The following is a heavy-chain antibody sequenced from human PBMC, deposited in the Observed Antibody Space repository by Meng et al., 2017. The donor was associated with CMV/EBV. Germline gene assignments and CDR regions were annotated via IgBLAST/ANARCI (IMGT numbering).Heavy chain of an antibody. D-gene: IGHD2-2*01. CDR2: IIPILGIA. CDR1: GGTFSSYT. CDR3: ARDGRYCSSTSCYVVGNYYYYYGMDV. Sequence: SVKVSCKASGGTFSSYTISWVRQAPGQGLEWMGRIIPILGIANYAQKFQGRVTITADKSTSTAYMELSSLRSEDTAVYYCARDGRYCSSTSCYVVGNYYYYYGMDVWAKGPRSPS. V-gene: IGHV1-69*04. J-gene: IGHJ6*02.